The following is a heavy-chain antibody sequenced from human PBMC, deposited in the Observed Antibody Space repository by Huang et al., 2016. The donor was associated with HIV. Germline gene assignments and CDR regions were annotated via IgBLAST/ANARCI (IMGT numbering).Heavy chain of an antibody. CDR2: IKHIGKT. CDR1: GGSFRGYY. D-gene: IGHD6-19*01. Sequence: QVQLRQWGAGLVKPSETLSLTCAVYGGSFRGYYWTWMRQSPGKGLEWIGEIKHIGKTNHKPSLKSGVTSSKDTAKNQFSLQLTSVSAADTGVYFCAREKAADSAWYGVYYFDYWGEGALVTVTS. CDR3: AREKAADSAWYGVYYFDY. V-gene: IGHV4-34*01. J-gene: IGHJ4*02.